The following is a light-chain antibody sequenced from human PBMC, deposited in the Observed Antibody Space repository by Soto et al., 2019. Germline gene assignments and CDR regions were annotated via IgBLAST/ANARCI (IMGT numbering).Light chain of an antibody. Sequence: EIVMTPSPATLSGSPGERATLSCMASQSVSSNLAWYQQKPGQAPRLLIYGASTRATGIPARFSGSGSGTEFTLTISSLQSEDFAVYYCQQYNNWPRTFGQETKVDIK. J-gene: IGKJ1*01. CDR2: GAS. V-gene: IGKV3-15*01. CDR1: QSVSSN. CDR3: QQYNNWPRT.